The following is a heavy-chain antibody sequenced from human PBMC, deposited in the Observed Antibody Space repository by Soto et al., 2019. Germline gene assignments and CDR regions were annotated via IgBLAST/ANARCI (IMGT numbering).Heavy chain of an antibody. CDR2: IYYSGST. D-gene: IGHD4-17*01. CDR3: ANSYGDYVSY. J-gene: IGHJ4*02. Sequence: QLQLQESGPGLVKPSETLSLTCTVSGGSISSSTYYWGWIRQPPGKGLEWIGSIYYSGSTYYNPSLKCRDTTSVDMSKSQVYLTLSAVTAADTAVYYCANSYGDYVSYWGQGTLVTVFS. CDR1: GGSISSSTYY. V-gene: IGHV4-39*01.